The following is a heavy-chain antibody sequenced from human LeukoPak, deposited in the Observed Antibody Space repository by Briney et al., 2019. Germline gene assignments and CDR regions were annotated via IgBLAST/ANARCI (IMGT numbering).Heavy chain of an antibody. CDR2: IYSVGST. Sequence: GGSLRLSCAASGFTVSSNYMSWVRQAPGKGLEWVSAIYSVGSTYYADPVKGRFTISRDNSKNTLYLQMNSLRAEDTAVYYCGGSSSDYYYYGMDVWGQGTTVTVSS. J-gene: IGHJ6*02. CDR3: GGSSSDYYYYGMDV. V-gene: IGHV3-53*01. D-gene: IGHD6-6*01. CDR1: GFTVSSNY.